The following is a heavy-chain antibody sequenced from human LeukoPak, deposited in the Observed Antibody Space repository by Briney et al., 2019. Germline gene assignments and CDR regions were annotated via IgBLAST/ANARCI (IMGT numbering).Heavy chain of an antibody. CDR2: IYPGDSDT. V-gene: IGHV5-51*01. D-gene: IGHD3-9*01. J-gene: IGHJ5*02. CDR3: ARNYDILTGYSNWFDP. CDR1: GSSFTSYW. Sequence: GESLKISCKGSGSSFTSYWIGWVRQLPGKGLEWMGIIYPGDSDTRYSPSFQGQVTISADKSISTAYLQWSSLKASDTAMYYCARNYDILTGYSNWFDPWGQGTLVTVSS.